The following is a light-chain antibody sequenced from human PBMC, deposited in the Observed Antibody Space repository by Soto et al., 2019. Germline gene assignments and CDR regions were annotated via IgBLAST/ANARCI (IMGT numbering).Light chain of an antibody. CDR1: SSDVGGYNY. V-gene: IGLV2-14*01. CDR2: DVS. Sequence: QSALTQPASVSGSPGQSITISCTGTSSDVGGYNYVSWYQQHPGKAPKLMIYDVSNRPSGVSNRFSGSKSGNTASLTISGLQAEYEADYYCSSYTSSSTPVVFGGGTKVTDL. J-gene: IGLJ2*01. CDR3: SSYTSSSTPVV.